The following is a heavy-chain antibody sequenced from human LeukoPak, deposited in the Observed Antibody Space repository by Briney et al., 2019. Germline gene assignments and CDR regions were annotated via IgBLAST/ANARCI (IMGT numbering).Heavy chain of an antibody. CDR3: ARLGVSTLGGVIVPSYFFGY. CDR1: GYSFTKYW. Sequence: GESLEISCKASGYSFTKYWIVWVRQMPGKGLEWMGFIYPGDSDARYSPSFQGQVTISADKSVSTAHLQWSSLKASDTAIYYCARLGVSTLGGVIVPSYFFGYWGQGTLVTVSS. D-gene: IGHD3-16*02. J-gene: IGHJ4*02. CDR2: IYPGDSDA. V-gene: IGHV5-51*01.